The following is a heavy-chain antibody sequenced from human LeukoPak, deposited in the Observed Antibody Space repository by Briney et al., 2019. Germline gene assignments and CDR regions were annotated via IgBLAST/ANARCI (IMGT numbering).Heavy chain of an antibody. J-gene: IGHJ6*03. CDR1: GYTFTGYY. CDR3: ARGRGTSGTNRDFYYYYYMDV. Sequence: GASVKVSCKASGYTFTGYYMHWVRQAPGQGLEWMGWINPNSGGTNYAQKFQGRVTMTRDTSISTAYMELSRLRHDDLAVYYCARGRGTSGTNRDFYYYYYMDVWGKGTTVTVSS. D-gene: IGHD2-2*01. CDR2: INPNSGGT. V-gene: IGHV1-2*02.